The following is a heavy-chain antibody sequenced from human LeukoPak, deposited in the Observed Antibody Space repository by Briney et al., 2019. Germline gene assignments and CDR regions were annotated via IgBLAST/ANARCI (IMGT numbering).Heavy chain of an antibody. CDR3: ARYHYDFWSGYSDY. CDR2: IYRSGST. J-gene: IGHJ4*02. V-gene: IGHV4-31*03. CDR1: GGSIRSGGYY. Sequence: SETLSLTCTVSGGSIRSGGYYCTWVRQHPGKGLEWIGYIYRSGSTYYNPSLESRVTISVDTSRNQFSLKLNSVTAADTAVYYCARYHYDFWSGYSDYWGQGTLVTVSS. D-gene: IGHD3-3*01.